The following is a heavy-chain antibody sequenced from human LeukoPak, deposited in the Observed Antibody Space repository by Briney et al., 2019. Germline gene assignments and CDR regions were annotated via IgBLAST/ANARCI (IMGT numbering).Heavy chain of an antibody. D-gene: IGHD4-17*01. V-gene: IGHV3-48*03. CDR3: ARDRWGMSAVTPRHCYFDL. Sequence: GGSLRLSCAASGFTFSSYEMNWVRQAPGKGLEWVSYISSSGSTIYYADSVKGRFTISRDNAKNSLYLQLNSLRAEDTAVYYCARDRWGMSAVTPRHCYFDLWGRGTLVTVSS. J-gene: IGHJ2*01. CDR2: ISSSGSTI. CDR1: GFTFSSYE.